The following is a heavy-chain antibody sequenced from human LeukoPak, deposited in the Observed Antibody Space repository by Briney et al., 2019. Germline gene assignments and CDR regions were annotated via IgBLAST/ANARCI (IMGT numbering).Heavy chain of an antibody. CDR1: GFTFSSYS. CDR3: ARGFPDIVVIIGTTMDL. J-gene: IGHJ5*02. D-gene: IGHD2-15*01. V-gene: IGHV3-21*01. Sequence: GGSLRLSCAASGFTFSSYSMNWVRQAPGKGLEWVSSISSSSSYIYYADSVKGRFTISRDNAKNSLYLQMNSLRAEDTAVYYCARGFPDIVVIIGTTMDLWGQGTLVTVSS. CDR2: ISSSSSYI.